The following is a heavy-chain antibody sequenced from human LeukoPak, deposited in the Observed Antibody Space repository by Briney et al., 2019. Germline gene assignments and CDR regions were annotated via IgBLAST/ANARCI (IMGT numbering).Heavy chain of an antibody. CDR2: INPNIGVP. D-gene: IGHD1-14*01. V-gene: IGHV1-2*02. CDR3: ARDPVGGTTYFDY. J-gene: IGHJ4*02. CDR1: VYTFINYY. Sequence: ASVRVSCKASVYTFINYYLHWVRQAPGQGLEWMCWINPNIGVPNHAQKFQGRVTVTRDTSISTVYMELSGLTSKDTAVYYCARDPVGGTTYFDYWGQGTLVTVSS.